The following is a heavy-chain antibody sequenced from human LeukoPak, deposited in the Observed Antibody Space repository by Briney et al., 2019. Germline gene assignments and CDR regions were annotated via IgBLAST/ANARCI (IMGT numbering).Heavy chain of an antibody. CDR3: ARSDSSSWYSLHDY. J-gene: IGHJ4*02. Sequence: PGGFLRLSCAASGFTFSSYWMTWVRQAPGKGLEWVANMNQDGSEKYHVDSVKDRFTISRDNAKNSLYLQMNSLRAEDTAVYYCARSDSSSWYSLHDYWGQGTLVTVSS. V-gene: IGHV3-7*01. CDR2: MNQDGSEK. D-gene: IGHD6-13*01. CDR1: GFTFSSYW.